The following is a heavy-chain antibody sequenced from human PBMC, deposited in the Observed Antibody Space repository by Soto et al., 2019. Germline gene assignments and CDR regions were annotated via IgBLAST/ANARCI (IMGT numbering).Heavy chain of an antibody. CDR3: AKGIAVAGTWYFDY. V-gene: IGHV3-23*01. CDR1: GFTFSSYS. J-gene: IGHJ4*02. CDR2: ISGSGGST. Sequence: PGGSLRLSCAASGFTFSSYSMSWVRKAPGKGLEWVSAISGSGGSTYYADSVKGRFTISRDNSKNTLYLQMNSLRAEDTAVYYCAKGIAVAGTWYFDYWGQGTLVTVSS. D-gene: IGHD6-19*01.